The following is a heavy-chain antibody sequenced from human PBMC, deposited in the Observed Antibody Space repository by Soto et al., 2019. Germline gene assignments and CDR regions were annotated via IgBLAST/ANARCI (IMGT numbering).Heavy chain of an antibody. CDR3: ARDTGYYDSSGYSYYFDY. CDR2: IWYDGSNK. CDR1: GFTFSSYG. Sequence: GGSLRLSCAASGFTFSSYGMHWVRQAPGKGLEWVAVIWYDGSNKYYADSVKGRFTISRDNSKNTLYLQMNSLRAEDTAVYYCARDTGYYDSSGYSYYFDYWGQGTLVTVSS. D-gene: IGHD3-22*01. J-gene: IGHJ4*02. V-gene: IGHV3-33*01.